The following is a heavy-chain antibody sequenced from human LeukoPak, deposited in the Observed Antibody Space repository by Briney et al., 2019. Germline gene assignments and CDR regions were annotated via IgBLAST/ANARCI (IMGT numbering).Heavy chain of an antibody. J-gene: IGHJ4*02. V-gene: IGHV3-48*01. CDR1: GFPFSTYS. Sequence: GALLLSCAASGFPFSTYSMNWVRPAPGKGLEGVALIISGSSNIKYADFVKGRFTISRDNAENSLYLQMNSLRAEDTAVYYCAREWGGILGMYYFDVWGQGSLVTASS. D-gene: IGHD3-16*01. CDR3: AREWGGILGMYYFDV. CDR2: IISGSSNI.